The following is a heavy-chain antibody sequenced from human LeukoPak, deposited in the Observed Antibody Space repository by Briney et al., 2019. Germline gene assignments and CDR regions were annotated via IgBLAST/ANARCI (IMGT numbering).Heavy chain of an antibody. Sequence: SVKVSCKACGGTFSSYAISWVRQAPGQGLEWMGRIIPILGIANYAQKFQGRVTITADKSTSTAYMELSSLRSEDTAVYYCARGVVPAASNLAYWGQGTLVTVSS. V-gene: IGHV1-69*04. CDR3: ARGVVPAASNLAY. D-gene: IGHD2-2*01. CDR2: IIPILGIA. CDR1: GGTFSSYA. J-gene: IGHJ4*02.